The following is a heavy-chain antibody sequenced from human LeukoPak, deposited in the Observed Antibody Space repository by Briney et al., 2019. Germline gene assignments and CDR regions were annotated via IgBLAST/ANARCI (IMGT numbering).Heavy chain of an antibody. CDR2: INHSGST. V-gene: IGHV4-39*07. CDR1: GGSISSSNYY. CDR3: ARRDGDY. Sequence: SETLSLTCTISGGSISSSNYYWAWIRQPPGKGLEWIGEINHSGSTNYNPSLKSRVTISVDTSKNQFSLKLSSVTAADTAVYYCARRDGDYWGQGTLVTVSS. J-gene: IGHJ4*02. D-gene: IGHD5-24*01.